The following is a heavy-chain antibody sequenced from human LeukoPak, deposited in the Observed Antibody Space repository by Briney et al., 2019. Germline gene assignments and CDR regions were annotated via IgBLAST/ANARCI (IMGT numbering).Heavy chain of an antibody. CDR2: ISSGSSAR. D-gene: IGHD3-3*01. V-gene: IGHV3-48*01. CDR1: GFTFSSHS. Sequence: GGSLRLSCAASGFTFSSHSMNWVRQTPGKGLEWVSYISSGSSARYYADSVKGRFTISRDDARSSLYLQMNSLRAEDTAVYYCARMSGSRLPGYWGQGTLVTVSS. J-gene: IGHJ4*02. CDR3: ARMSGSRLPGY.